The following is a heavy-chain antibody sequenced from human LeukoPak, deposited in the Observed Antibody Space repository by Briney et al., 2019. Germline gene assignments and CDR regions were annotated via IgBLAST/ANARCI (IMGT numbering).Heavy chain of an antibody. Sequence: GGSLRLSCAASGFTVSSNYMSWVRQAPGKGLEWVSVIYSGGTTYYADSVRGRFTISRDNSKNTLFLQMNGLRPEDTAVYYCASLSYWGQGTLVTVSS. J-gene: IGHJ4*02. CDR2: IYSGGTT. CDR1: GFTVSSNY. V-gene: IGHV3-66*02. CDR3: ASLSY.